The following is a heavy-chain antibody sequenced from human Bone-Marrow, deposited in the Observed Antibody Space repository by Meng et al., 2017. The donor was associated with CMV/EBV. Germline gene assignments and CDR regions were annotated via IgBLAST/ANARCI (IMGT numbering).Heavy chain of an antibody. J-gene: IGHJ1*01. V-gene: IGHV4-4*02. CDR3: ARAAAAGPAEYFQH. Sequence: VSGGSISSSSWWSWVRQPPGKGLEWIGEIYHRGSTNYNPSLKSRVTISVDKSKNQFSLKLSSVTAADTAVYYCARAAAAGPAEYFQHWGQGTLVTVSS. CDR1: GGSISSSSW. CDR2: IYHRGST. D-gene: IGHD6-13*01.